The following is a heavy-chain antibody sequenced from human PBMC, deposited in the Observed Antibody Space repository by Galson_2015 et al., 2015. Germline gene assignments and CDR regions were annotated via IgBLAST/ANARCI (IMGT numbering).Heavy chain of an antibody. CDR3: ATDGGYYDY. J-gene: IGHJ4*02. D-gene: IGHD3-16*01. Sequence: SLRLSCAASGFTFSSYGMHWVRQAPGKGLEWVAVISYDGSNKYYADSVKGRFTISRDNSKNTLYLQMNSLRAEDTAVYYCATDGGYYDYWAREPWSPSPQ. V-gene: IGHV3-30*03. CDR1: GFTFSSYG. CDR2: ISYDGSNK.